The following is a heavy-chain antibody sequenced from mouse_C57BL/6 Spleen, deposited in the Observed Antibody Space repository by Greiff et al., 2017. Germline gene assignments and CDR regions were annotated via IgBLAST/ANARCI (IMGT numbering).Heavy chain of an antibody. J-gene: IGHJ1*03. CDR1: GYTFTSYW. V-gene: IGHV1-69*01. CDR3: ASYGYCDV. Sequence: VQLQQPGAELVMPGASVKLSCKASGYTFTSYWMHWVKQRPGQGLEWIGEIDPSDSYTNYNQKFKGKSTLTVDKSSSTAYMQLSSLTSEDAAVYDCASYGYCDVWGTGTTLTVSS. CDR2: IDPSDSYT.